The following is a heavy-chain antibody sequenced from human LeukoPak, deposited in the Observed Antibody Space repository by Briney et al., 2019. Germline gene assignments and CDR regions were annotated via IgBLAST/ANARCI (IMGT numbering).Heavy chain of an antibody. CDR1: GFSLGDYG. Sequence: GGFLRPSLAAPGFSLGDYGIHWARQATGKGLEWVAVIWSDGSDKYYADSVKGRFTISRDNSKKTLYLQMNSLRVEDTAVYYCVRASGSFDYWGQGTLVTVSS. CDR3: VRASGSFDY. J-gene: IGHJ4*02. CDR2: IWSDGSDK. D-gene: IGHD3-10*01. V-gene: IGHV3-33*01.